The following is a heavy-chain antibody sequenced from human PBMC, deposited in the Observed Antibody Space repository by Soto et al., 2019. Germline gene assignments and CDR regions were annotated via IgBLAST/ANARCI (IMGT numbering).Heavy chain of an antibody. D-gene: IGHD5-12*01. J-gene: IGHJ4*02. CDR3: ARGRSGYDPYYFDY. CDR2: INHSGST. Sequence: SETLSLTCAVYGGSFSGYYWSWIRQPPGKGLEWIGEINHSGSTNYNPSLKSRVTISVDTSKNQFSLKLSSVTAADTAVYYCARGRSGYDPYYFDYWGQGTLVTVSS. V-gene: IGHV4-34*01. CDR1: GGSFSGYY.